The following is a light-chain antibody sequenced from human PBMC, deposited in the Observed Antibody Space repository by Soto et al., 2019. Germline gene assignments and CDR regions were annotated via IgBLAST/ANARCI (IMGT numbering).Light chain of an antibody. CDR3: KSYAGSTTYV. V-gene: IGLV2-8*01. J-gene: IGLJ1*01. CDR1: KNDIGVYDF. Sequence: QSALTQPPSASGSPGQSVTISCTGTKNDIGVYDFVSWYQHHPGKAPRLIIYEVVQRPSGVPDRFSGSKSGNTASLTVSGLPAADDADYFCKSYAGSTTYVFGSGTKLTVL. CDR2: EVV.